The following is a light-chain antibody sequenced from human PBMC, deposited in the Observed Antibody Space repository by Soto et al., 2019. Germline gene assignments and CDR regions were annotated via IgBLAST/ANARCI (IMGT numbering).Light chain of an antibody. CDR1: SSDVGGYNY. J-gene: IGLJ2*01. Sequence: QSVLTQPASVSGSPGQSITIACTGTSSDVGGYNYVSWYQHHPGKAPKLMIYDVNNRPSGVSDRFSGSKSGNTASLTVSGLQAGDEADYYCSSFTTISTVVFGGGTKLTVL. CDR3: SSFTTISTVV. V-gene: IGLV2-14*01. CDR2: DVN.